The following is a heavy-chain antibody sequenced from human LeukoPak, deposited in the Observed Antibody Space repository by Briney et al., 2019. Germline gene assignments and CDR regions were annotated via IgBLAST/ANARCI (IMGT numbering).Heavy chain of an antibody. CDR2: MNPNSGNP. Sequence: ASVKVSCKASGYTFTSYDIDWVRQATGQGLEWMGWMNPNSGNPGYAQKFQGRVPLTRNTSISTAYMELSSLRSEDTAVYYCARSSGYSGYFDYWGQGTLVTVSS. CDR1: GYTFTSYD. D-gene: IGHD3-22*01. CDR3: ARSSGYSGYFDY. J-gene: IGHJ4*02. V-gene: IGHV1-8*03.